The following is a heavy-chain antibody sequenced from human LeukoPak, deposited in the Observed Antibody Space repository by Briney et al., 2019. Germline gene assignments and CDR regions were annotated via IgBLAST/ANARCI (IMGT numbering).Heavy chain of an antibody. CDR2: ISYNGGST. CDR3: VRRTGNYFDF. CDR1: GFTLSSHA. V-gene: IGHV3-64D*09. Sequence: GGSLRLSCSASGFTLSSHAMHWVRQAPGKALEYVSAISYNGGSTYYANSVKDRFTISRDNSKNTLYLQMSSLRPEDTAVFYCVRRTGNYFDFWGQGTLVTVSS. D-gene: IGHD3/OR15-3a*01. J-gene: IGHJ4*02.